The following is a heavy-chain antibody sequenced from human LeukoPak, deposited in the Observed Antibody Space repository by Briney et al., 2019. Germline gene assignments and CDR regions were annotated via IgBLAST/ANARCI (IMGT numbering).Heavy chain of an antibody. J-gene: IGHJ4*02. D-gene: IGHD1-26*01. CDR3: AKEPAKWELQYYFDY. Sequence: GGSLRLSCAASGFTFSSYSMNWVRQAPGKGLEWVSSISSSSSYIYYADSVKGRFTISRDNAKNSLYLQMNSLRAEDTAVYYCAKEPAKWELQYYFDYWGQGTLVTVSS. CDR2: ISSSSSYI. V-gene: IGHV3-21*04. CDR1: GFTFSSYS.